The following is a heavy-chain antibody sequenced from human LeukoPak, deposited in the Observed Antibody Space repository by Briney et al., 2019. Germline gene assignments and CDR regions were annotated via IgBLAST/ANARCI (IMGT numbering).Heavy chain of an antibody. J-gene: IGHJ3*02. CDR3: ARDLVAAEDAFDI. CDR1: GGSISSYY. V-gene: IGHV4-59*01. D-gene: IGHD5-12*01. Sequence: PSETLSLTCTVSGGSISSYYWSWIRQPPGKGLEWIGYIYYSGSTNYNPSLKSRVTISVDTSKNQFSLKLSSVTAADTAVYYCARDLVAAEDAFDIWGQGTMVTVSS. CDR2: IYYSGST.